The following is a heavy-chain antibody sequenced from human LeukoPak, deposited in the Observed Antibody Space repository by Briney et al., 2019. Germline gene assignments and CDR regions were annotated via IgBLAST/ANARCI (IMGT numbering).Heavy chain of an antibody. V-gene: IGHV3-23*01. CDR1: GLTFSSYA. D-gene: IGHD6-13*01. CDR3: AKVRSGYSSSWPNYGMDV. CDR2: ISGSGGST. Sequence: GSLRLSCSASGLTFSSYAMSWVGQAPGKGLEWVSAISGSGGSTYYADSVKGRFTISRDNSKNTLYLQMNSLRAEDTAVYYCAKVRSGYSSSWPNYGMDVWGQGTTVTVSS. J-gene: IGHJ6*02.